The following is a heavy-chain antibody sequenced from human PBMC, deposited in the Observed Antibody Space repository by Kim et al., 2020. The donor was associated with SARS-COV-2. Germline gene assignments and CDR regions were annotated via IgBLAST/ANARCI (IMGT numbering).Heavy chain of an antibody. CDR3: ARDGTVTTRLEIGRWFDS. V-gene: IGHV4-38-2*02. D-gene: IGHD4-17*01. J-gene: IGHJ5*01. CDR2: IYHSGST. Sequence: SETLSLTCTVSGYSISSGYYWGWIRQPPGKGLEWIGSIYHSGSTYYYPSLKSRVTISVDTSKNQFSLKLSSVTDADKAVGYCARDGTVTTRLEIGRWFDS. CDR1: GYSISSGYY.